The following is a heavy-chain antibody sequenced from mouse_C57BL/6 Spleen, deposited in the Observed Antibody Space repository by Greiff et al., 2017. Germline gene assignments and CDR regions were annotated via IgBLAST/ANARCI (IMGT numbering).Heavy chain of an antibody. Sequence: VQLKESGPELVKPGASVKISCKASGYSFTDYNMNWVKQSNGKSLEWIGVINPNYGTTSYNQKFKGKATLTVDQSSSTAYMQLNRLTSEDSAVYYCARNYGSAYYYAMDYWGQGTSVTVSS. CDR2: INPNYGTT. J-gene: IGHJ4*01. CDR1: GYSFTDYN. D-gene: IGHD1-1*01. V-gene: IGHV1-39*01. CDR3: ARNYGSAYYYAMDY.